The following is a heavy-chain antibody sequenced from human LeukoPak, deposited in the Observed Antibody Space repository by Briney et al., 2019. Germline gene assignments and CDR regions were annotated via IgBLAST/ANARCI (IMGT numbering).Heavy chain of an antibody. D-gene: IGHD2-2*01. J-gene: IGHJ4*02. Sequence: GGSLRLSCAASGFTFSSYGMHWVRQAPGKGLEWVAVIWYDGSNKYYADSVKGRFTISRDNSKNTLYLQMNSLRAEDTAVYYCARDGNIGYCSSTSCYGYFDYWGQGTLVTVSS. CDR3: ARDGNIGYCSSTSCYGYFDY. V-gene: IGHV3-33*01. CDR1: GFTFSSYG. CDR2: IWYDGSNK.